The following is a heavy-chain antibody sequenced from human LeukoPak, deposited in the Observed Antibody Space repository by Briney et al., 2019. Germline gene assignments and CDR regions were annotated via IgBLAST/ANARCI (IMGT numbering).Heavy chain of an antibody. CDR1: GFSFSSYA. D-gene: IGHD3-22*01. Sequence: GGSLRLSCAASGFSFSSYAMSWVRQAPGKGLEWVSAISGSGGTTYYADSVKGRFTISRDNSKNTLYLQMSSLRAEDTAVYYCARSEYYYDSSGYPIWGAFDIWGQGTMVTVSS. V-gene: IGHV3-23*01. CDR2: ISGSGGTT. CDR3: ARSEYYYDSSGYPIWGAFDI. J-gene: IGHJ3*02.